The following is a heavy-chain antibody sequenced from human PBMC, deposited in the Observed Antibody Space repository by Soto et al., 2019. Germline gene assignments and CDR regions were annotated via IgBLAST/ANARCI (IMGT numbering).Heavy chain of an antibody. CDR2: IKHSGST. CDR1: GGSFSGYY. V-gene: IGHV4-34*01. J-gene: IGHJ4*02. Sequence: QVQLQQWGAGLLKPSETLSLTCAVYGGSFSGYYWSWIRQPPGKGLEWIGEIKHSGSTNYNQSLKSRVTLQVDTSTNQFYLQLGSVTAADTAVYYFARGAMVRGGVTYWGQGTLVTVAS. D-gene: IGHD3-10*01. CDR3: ARGAMVRGGVTY.